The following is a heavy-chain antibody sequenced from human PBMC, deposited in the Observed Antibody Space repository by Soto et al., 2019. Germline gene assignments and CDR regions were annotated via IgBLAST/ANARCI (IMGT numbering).Heavy chain of an antibody. CDR2: IIPISGTA. J-gene: IGHJ4*02. D-gene: IGHD3-3*01. V-gene: IGHV1-69*06. CDR3: ARGVSTPHRAFNY. CDR1: GGTFSSYA. Sequence: ASVKVSCKASGGTFSSYAISWVRQAPGQGLEWMGGIIPISGTANYAQKFQGRVTITADKSTSTAYMELSSLRSEYTAVYYCARGVSTPHRAFNYWGQGTLVTFSS.